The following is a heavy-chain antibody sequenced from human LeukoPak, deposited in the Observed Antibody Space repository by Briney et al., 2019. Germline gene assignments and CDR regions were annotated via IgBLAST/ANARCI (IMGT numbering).Heavy chain of an antibody. Sequence: GRSLRLSCAASGFTFSSYGMHWVRQAPGKGLEWVAVISYDGSNKYYADSVKGRFTISRDNSKNTLYLQMNSLRAEDTAVYYCAKDLNWNDVGGGAFDIWGQGTMVTVSS. CDR1: GFTFSSYG. CDR2: ISYDGSNK. D-gene: IGHD1-20*01. V-gene: IGHV3-30*18. J-gene: IGHJ3*02. CDR3: AKDLNWNDVGGGAFDI.